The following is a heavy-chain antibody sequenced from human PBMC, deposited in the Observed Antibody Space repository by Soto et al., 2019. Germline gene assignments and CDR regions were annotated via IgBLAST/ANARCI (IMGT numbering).Heavy chain of an antibody. CDR3: ATSHDYGDYPEGGGY. V-gene: IGHV3-33*01. J-gene: IGHJ4*02. Sequence: GGSLRLSCAASGFTFSSYGMHWVRQAPGKGLEWVAVIWYDGSNKYYGDSVKGRFTISRDNSKNTLYLQMNSLRAEDTAVYYCATSHDYGDYPEGGGYWGQGTLVTVSS. CDR2: IWYDGSNK. D-gene: IGHD4-17*01. CDR1: GFTFSSYG.